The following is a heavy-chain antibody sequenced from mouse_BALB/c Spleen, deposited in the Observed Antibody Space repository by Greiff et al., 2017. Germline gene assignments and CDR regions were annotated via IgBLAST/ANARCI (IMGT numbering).Heavy chain of an antibody. CDR2: ISYSGST. D-gene: IGHD2-14*01. CDR1: GDSITSGY. CDR3: ARYVEVRRVFDY. V-gene: IGHV3-8*02. J-gene: IGHJ2*01. Sequence: EVKLMESGPSLVKPSQTLSLTCSVTGDSITSGYWNWIRKFPGNKLEYMGYISYSGSTYYNPSLKSRISITRDTSKNQYYLQLNSVTTEDTATYYCARYVEVRRVFDYWGQGTTLTVSS.